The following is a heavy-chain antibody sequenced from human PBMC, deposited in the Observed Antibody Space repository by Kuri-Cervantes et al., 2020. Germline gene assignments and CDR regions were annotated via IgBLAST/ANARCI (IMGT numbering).Heavy chain of an antibody. CDR1: GFTVSSNY. CDR2: ISGSGGST. J-gene: IGHJ4*02. Sequence: GSLRLSCAASGFTVSSNYMSWVRQAPGKGLEWVSAISGSGGSTYYADSVKGRFTISRDNSKNTLYLQMNSLRAEDTAVYYCAKVGAIVVVPAAMLDYWGQGTLVTVSS. V-gene: IGHV3-23*01. CDR3: AKVGAIVVVPAAMLDY. D-gene: IGHD2-2*01.